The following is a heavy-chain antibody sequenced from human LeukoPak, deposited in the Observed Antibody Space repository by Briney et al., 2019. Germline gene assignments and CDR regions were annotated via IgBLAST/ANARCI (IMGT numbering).Heavy chain of an antibody. J-gene: IGHJ4*02. V-gene: IGHV1-69*01. CDR3: AKPHKNRYDSSGYILDY. D-gene: IGHD3-22*01. CDR1: GGTFSSYA. Sequence: GASVKVSCKASGGTFSSYAISWVRQAPGQGLEGMGGIIPIFGTANYAQKFQGRVTITADESTSTAYMELSSLRSEDTAVYYCAKPHKNRYDSSGYILDYWGQGTLVTVSS. CDR2: IIPIFGTA.